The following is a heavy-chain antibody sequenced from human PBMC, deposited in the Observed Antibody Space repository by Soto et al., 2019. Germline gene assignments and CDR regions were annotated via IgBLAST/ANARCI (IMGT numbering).Heavy chain of an antibody. CDR3: ARVGPAHYYDSSGYYSPLDY. J-gene: IGHJ4*02. V-gene: IGHV1-69*01. D-gene: IGHD3-22*01. CDR1: GDTFSSYA. Sequence: QVQLVQSGAEVKKPGSSVKVSCKASGDTFSSYANNWVRQAPGQGLEWMGGIIPMFGTANYAQKFKGRVTITAGVSTSTVYMELSSLRSEDTAVYYCARVGPAHYYDSSGYYSPLDYWGQGTLVTVSS. CDR2: IIPMFGTA.